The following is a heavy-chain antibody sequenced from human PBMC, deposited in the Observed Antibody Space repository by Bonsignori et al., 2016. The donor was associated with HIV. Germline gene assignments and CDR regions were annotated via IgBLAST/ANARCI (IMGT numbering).Heavy chain of an antibody. J-gene: IGHJ4*02. Sequence: VRQAPGKGLEYVSAISPNGDETYYAMSVKGRFTISRDNSNNTLYLHMGGLRGDDLAVYYCLGKSASHWGQGTLVTVSS. D-gene: IGHD3-16*01. V-gene: IGHV3-64*01. CDR2: ISPNGDET. CDR3: LGKSASH.